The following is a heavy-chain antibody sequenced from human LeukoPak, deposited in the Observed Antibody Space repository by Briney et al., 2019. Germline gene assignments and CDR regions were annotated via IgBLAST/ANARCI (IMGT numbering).Heavy chain of an antibody. J-gene: IGHJ4*02. Sequence: GGSLRLSCAASGFTFSSYSMNWVRQAPGKGLEWLSYISSSSSTIYYADSVKGRFTISRDNAKNSLYLQMNSLRAEDTAVYYCARDWGYYGSGSSFDYWGQGTLVTVSS. CDR2: ISSSSSTI. V-gene: IGHV3-48*01. CDR1: GFTFSSYS. CDR3: ARDWGYYGSGSSFDY. D-gene: IGHD3-10*01.